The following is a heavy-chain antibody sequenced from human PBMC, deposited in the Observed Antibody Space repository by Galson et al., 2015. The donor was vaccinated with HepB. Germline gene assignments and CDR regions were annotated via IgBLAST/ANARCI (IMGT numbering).Heavy chain of an antibody. Sequence: SLRLSCAVSGFSFNDHYVDWVRQAPGKGLEWVGRSRNRARGYSTAYAVSVRGRFTVSRDDSTNSVFLQMNRLRSEDTAVYYCARSEVTTVVTDFDSWGQGTLVTVSP. CDR1: GFSFNDHY. CDR2: SRNRARGYST. V-gene: IGHV3-72*01. D-gene: IGHD4-23*01. J-gene: IGHJ4*02. CDR3: ARSEVTTVVTDFDS.